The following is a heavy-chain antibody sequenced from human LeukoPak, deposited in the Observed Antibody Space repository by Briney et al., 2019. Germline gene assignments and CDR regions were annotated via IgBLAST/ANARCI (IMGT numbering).Heavy chain of an antibody. CDR1: GDSISSSSYY. CDR2: IYYSGST. CDR3: ARVRSIAAAGVQLHFDY. Sequence: SETLSLTCTVSGDSISSSSYYWGWIRQPPGKGLEWIGSIYYSGSTYYNPSLKSRVTISVDTSKNQFSLKLSSVTAADTAVYYCARVRSIAAAGVQLHFDYWGQGTLVTVSS. V-gene: IGHV4-39*07. D-gene: IGHD6-13*01. J-gene: IGHJ4*02.